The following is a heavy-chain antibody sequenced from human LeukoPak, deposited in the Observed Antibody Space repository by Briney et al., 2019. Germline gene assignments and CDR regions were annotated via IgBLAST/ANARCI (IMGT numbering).Heavy chain of an antibody. J-gene: IGHJ6*02. D-gene: IGHD3-10*01. V-gene: IGHV1-69*04. Sequence: SVKVSCKASGGTFSSYAISWVRQAPGQGLEWMGRIIPILGIANYAQKFQGRVTMTRDTSTSTVYIELSSLRSEDTAVYYCARDRDGSGRTDYYYYGMDVWGQGTTVTVSS. CDR1: GGTFSSYA. CDR3: ARDRDGSGRTDYYYYGMDV. CDR2: IIPILGIA.